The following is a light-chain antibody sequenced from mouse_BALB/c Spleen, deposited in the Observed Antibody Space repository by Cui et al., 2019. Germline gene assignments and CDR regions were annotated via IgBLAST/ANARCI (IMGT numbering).Light chain of an antibody. J-gene: IGKJ1*01. V-gene: IGKV12-41*01. CDR2: NAK. CDR1: GNINNY. CDR3: QHFWSTWT. Sequence: DIQMTQSPASLSASVGETVTITCRASGNINNYLAWYQQKQGKSTQLLFYNAKTLADGVPSRFSGSGSGTQYSLKINSLQPEDFGSYYCQHFWSTWTFGGGTKLEIK.